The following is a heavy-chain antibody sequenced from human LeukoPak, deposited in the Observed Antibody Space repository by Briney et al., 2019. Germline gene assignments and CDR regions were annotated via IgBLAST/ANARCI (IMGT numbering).Heavy chain of an antibody. Sequence: GASVKVSCKASGYTFTGYYMHWVRQAPGQGLEWMGWINPNSGGTNYAQKFQGRVTMTRDTSISTAYMELSRLRSDDTAVYYCARVPLRPCHSCYGLGWFDPWGQGTLVTVSS. V-gene: IGHV1-2*02. D-gene: IGHD2-15*01. J-gene: IGHJ5*02. CDR2: INPNSGGT. CDR3: ARVPLRPCHSCYGLGWFDP. CDR1: GYTFTGYY.